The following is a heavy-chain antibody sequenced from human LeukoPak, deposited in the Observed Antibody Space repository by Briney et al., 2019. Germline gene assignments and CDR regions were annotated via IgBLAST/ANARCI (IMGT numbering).Heavy chain of an antibody. V-gene: IGHV4-34*01. CDR3: ARAQRVLRYFDWLLYNDY. CDR2: INHSGST. CDR1: GGSFSGYY. D-gene: IGHD3-9*01. Sequence: PSETLSLTCAVYGGSFSGYYWSWIRQPPGKGLEWIGEINHSGSTNYNPSLKSRVTISVDTSKNQFSLKLSSVTAADTAVYYCARAQRVLRYFDWLLYNDYWGQGTLVTVSS. J-gene: IGHJ4*02.